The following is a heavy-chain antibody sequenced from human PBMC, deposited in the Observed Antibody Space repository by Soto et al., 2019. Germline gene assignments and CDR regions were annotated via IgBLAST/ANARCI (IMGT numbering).Heavy chain of an antibody. Sequence: ASVKVSCKVSGYTLTELSMHWVRQAPGKGLEWMGGFDPEDGETIYAQKFQGRVTMTEDTSTDTAYMELSSLRSEDTAVYYCAIYTLGEEEAGVDWLLGTCLCFDYWGPGTLVTVSS. CDR2: FDPEDGET. CDR3: AIYTLGEEEAGVDWLLGTCLCFDY. CDR1: GYTLTELS. V-gene: IGHV1-24*01. D-gene: IGHD3-9*01. J-gene: IGHJ4*02.